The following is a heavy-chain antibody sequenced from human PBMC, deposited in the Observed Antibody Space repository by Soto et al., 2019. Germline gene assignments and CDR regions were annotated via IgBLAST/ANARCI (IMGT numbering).Heavy chain of an antibody. Sequence: EVHLLESGGGLVEPGGSLRLSCAASGFTLSTFAMTWVRQAPGKGLEWVSRLSGSGGSTYYADSVKGRFTISRDTSKNTLHLQMSSLRAQDTTMYYCAKGAYCDSPTCSVAYYYYMDVWGKGTTVIVSS. CDR3: AKGAYCDSPTCSVAYYYYMDV. J-gene: IGHJ6*03. CDR2: LSGSGGST. CDR1: GFTLSTFA. V-gene: IGHV3-23*01. D-gene: IGHD2-2*01.